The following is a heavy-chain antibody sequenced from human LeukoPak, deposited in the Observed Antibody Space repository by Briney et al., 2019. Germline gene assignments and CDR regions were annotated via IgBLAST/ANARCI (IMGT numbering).Heavy chain of an antibody. J-gene: IGHJ4*02. D-gene: IGHD3-22*01. CDR1: GFTVSSNY. V-gene: IGHV3-53*01. CDR2: IYSGGST. CDR3: ARVRYYYDSSGYYYDIGFDY. Sequence: PGGSLRLSCAASGFTVSSNYMSWVRQAPGKGLEWVSVIYSGGSTYYADSVKGRFTISRDNSKNTLYLQMNSLRAEDTAVYYCARVRYYYDSSGYYYDIGFDYWGQGTLVTVSS.